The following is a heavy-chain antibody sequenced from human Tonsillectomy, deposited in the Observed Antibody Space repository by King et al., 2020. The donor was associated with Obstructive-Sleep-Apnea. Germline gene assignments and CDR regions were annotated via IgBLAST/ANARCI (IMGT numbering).Heavy chain of an antibody. CDR3: ARDSGDCSSTSCYRAIDY. D-gene: IGHD2-2*01. J-gene: IGHJ4*02. CDR2: IYDSGST. Sequence: QVQLQESGPGLVKPSQTLSLTCTVSGGSITSGGYYWSWIRQHPGKGLEWIGYIYDSGSTYYNPSLKSRVNLSLDTSKRPFSLNLRSVTAADTAVYYCARDSGDCSSTSCYRAIDYWGQGTLVTVSS. V-gene: IGHV4-31*03. CDR1: GGSITSGGYY.